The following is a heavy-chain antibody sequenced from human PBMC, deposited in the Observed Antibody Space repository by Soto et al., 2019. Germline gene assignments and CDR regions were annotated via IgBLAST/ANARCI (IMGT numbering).Heavy chain of an antibody. V-gene: IGHV3-11*01. CDR1: GFTFSDYY. J-gene: IGHJ6*02. CDR3: ARNTISAAGADYYGLDV. CDR2: MSSSGVTV. Sequence: PGGSLRLSCAGSGFTFSDYYMSWIRQAPGQGLEWVSYMSSSGVTVFYADSVKGRFTISRDNAKNSLYLQMYSLRAEDSAVYYCARNTISAAGADYYGLDVWGQGTTVPVSS. D-gene: IGHD6-13*01.